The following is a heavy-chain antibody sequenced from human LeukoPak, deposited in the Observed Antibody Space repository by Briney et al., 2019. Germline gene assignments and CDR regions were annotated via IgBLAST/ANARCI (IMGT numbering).Heavy chain of an antibody. CDR3: AGGVGSASYYGMDV. CDR1: GFTFSSYS. J-gene: IGHJ6*02. Sequence: GGSLRLSCAASGFTFSSYSMNWIRQAPGKGLEWVSYISSSSSTIYYADSVKGRFTISRDNAKNSLYLQMNSLRDEDTAVYYCAGGVGSASYYGMDVWGQGTTVTVSS. D-gene: IGHD2-2*01. CDR2: ISSSSSTI. V-gene: IGHV3-48*02.